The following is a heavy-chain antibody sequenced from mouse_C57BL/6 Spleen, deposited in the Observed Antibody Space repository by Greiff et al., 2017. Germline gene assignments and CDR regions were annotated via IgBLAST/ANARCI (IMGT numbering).Heavy chain of an antibody. J-gene: IGHJ3*01. V-gene: IGHV10-1*01. D-gene: IGHD2-3*01. CDR3: VRPLYDGYYGFAY. CDR2: IRSKSNNYAT. CDR1: GFSFNTYA. Sequence: EVKLVESGGGLVQPKGSLKLSCAASGFSFNTYAMNWVRQAPGKGLEWVARIRSKSNNYATYYADSVKDRFTISRDDSESMLYLQMNNLKTEDTAMYYCVRPLYDGYYGFAYWGQGTLVTVSA.